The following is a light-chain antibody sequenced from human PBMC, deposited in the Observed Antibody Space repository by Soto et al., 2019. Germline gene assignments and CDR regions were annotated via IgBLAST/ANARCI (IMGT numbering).Light chain of an antibody. CDR2: DAS. V-gene: IGKV1-5*01. CDR3: QEYNSWRGEWT. Sequence: DIQMTQSPSTLSASVGDRVTITCRASQSINIWLAWYQQKAGKAPKLLIYDASTLESGFPSRFSGSGSRTEFTLTISSLQPDDFATYYCQEYNSWRGEWTFGQGTKVEIK. CDR1: QSINIW. J-gene: IGKJ1*01.